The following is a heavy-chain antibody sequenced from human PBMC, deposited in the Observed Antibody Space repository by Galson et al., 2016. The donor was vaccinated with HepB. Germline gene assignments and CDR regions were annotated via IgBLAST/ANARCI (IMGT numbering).Heavy chain of an antibody. CDR3: ATHSGRTHYTYYGMDV. CDR1: GYTLTELS. J-gene: IGHJ6*02. V-gene: IGHV1-24*01. CDR2: FDPEDVET. D-gene: IGHD2-15*01. Sequence: SVKVSCKVSGYTLTELSMHWVRQAPGNGLEWMGGFDPEDVETIYAQKFQGRVTMTEDTSTDTAYMELSSLRSKDTAVYYCATHSGRTHYTYYGMDVCGQGTTVTVSS.